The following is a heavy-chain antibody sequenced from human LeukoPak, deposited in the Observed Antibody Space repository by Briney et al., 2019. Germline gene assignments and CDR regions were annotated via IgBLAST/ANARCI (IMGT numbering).Heavy chain of an antibody. D-gene: IGHD4-17*01. CDR1: GFIFSTCA. CDR3: ARPSYGD. V-gene: IGHV3-23*01. J-gene: IGHJ4*02. CDR2: ISGSGRAT. Sequence: GGSLRLSCAASGFIFSTCAMTWVRQAPGKGLEWVSAISGSGRATYYADSVKGRFTISRDNAKNSLYLQMNSLRAEDTAVYYCARPSYGDWGQGALVTVSS.